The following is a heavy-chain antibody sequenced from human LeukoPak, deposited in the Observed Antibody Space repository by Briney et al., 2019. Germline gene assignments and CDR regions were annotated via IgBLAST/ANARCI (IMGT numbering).Heavy chain of an antibody. V-gene: IGHV1-18*01. CDR1: GYTFTSYG. D-gene: IGHD2-2*01. CDR3: ARAARDQDAFDI. Sequence: ASVKVSCKASGYTFTSYGISWVRQVPGQGLEWMGWISAYNGNTNYAQKLQGRVTMTTDTSTSTAYMELRSLRSDDTAVYYCARAARDQDAFDIWGQGTMVTVSS. CDR2: ISAYNGNT. J-gene: IGHJ3*02.